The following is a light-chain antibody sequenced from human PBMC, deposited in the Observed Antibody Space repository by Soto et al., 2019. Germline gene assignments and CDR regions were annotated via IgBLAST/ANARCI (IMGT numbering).Light chain of an antibody. CDR1: KLGDTY. J-gene: IGLJ2*01. V-gene: IGLV3-1*01. Sequence: SYELTQPPSVSVSSGQTATITCFGEKLGDTYTSWYQHRQGQSPVLVIYQDTKRPPGIPERFSGSNSGNTATLTISGTQAMDEADYYCQAWDSSTEDVVFGGGTQLTVL. CDR2: QDT. CDR3: QAWDSSTEDVV.